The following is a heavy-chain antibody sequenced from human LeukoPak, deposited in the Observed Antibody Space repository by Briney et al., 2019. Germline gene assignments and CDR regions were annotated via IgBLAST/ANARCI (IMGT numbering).Heavy chain of an antibody. D-gene: IGHD6-19*01. Sequence: PGGSLRLSCAASEFAFSVYEMYWVRQAPGKGLEWVSYISSSGGTRYYADSVKGRFTISRDNAKNSLYLQMNSLRAEDTAVYYCTTLTVASSFDYWGQGALVTLSS. V-gene: IGHV3-48*03. J-gene: IGHJ4*02. CDR1: EFAFSVYE. CDR2: ISSSGGTR. CDR3: TTLTVASSFDY.